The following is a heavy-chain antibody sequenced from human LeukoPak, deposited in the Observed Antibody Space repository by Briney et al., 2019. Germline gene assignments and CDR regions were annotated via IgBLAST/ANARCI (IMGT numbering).Heavy chain of an antibody. D-gene: IGHD3-22*01. Sequence: GKSLRLSCAASGFTFSSYAMRWVRQAPGKGLEWVAVISYDGSNKYYADSVKGRFTISRDNSKNTLYLQMNSLRAEDTAVYYCATLGYYDSSGYSFDYWGQGTLVTVSS. CDR1: GFTFSSYA. CDR2: ISYDGSNK. J-gene: IGHJ4*02. CDR3: ATLGYYDSSGYSFDY. V-gene: IGHV3-30-3*01.